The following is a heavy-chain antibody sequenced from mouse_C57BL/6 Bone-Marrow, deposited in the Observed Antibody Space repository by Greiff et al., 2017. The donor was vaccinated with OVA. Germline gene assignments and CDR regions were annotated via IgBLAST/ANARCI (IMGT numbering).Heavy chain of an antibody. D-gene: IGHD1-1*01. Sequence: VQLQQSGAELARPGASVKLSCKASGYTFTSSGISWVKQRTGQGLEWIGEIYPRSGNTYYNEKFKGKATLTADKSSSTAYMELRSLTSEDSAVYFCARGYGSSRFAYWGQGTLVTVSA. CDR2: IYPRSGNT. V-gene: IGHV1-81*01. CDR3: ARGYGSSRFAY. J-gene: IGHJ3*01. CDR1: GYTFTSSG.